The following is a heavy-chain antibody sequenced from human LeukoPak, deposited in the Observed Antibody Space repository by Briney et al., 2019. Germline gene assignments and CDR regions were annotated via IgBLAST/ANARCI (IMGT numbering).Heavy chain of an antibody. CDR3: ARDQAGSYYFDY. Sequence: SQTLSLTCDISGDSVSSNSAAWNWIRQSPSRGLEWLGRTYYRSKWYNDYAASVKSRISINPGTSKNQFSLHLNSVTPGDTAVYYCARDQAGSYYFDYWGQGTLVTVSS. CDR1: GDSVSSNSAA. J-gene: IGHJ4*02. V-gene: IGHV6-1*01. CDR2: TYYRSKWYN. D-gene: IGHD1-26*01.